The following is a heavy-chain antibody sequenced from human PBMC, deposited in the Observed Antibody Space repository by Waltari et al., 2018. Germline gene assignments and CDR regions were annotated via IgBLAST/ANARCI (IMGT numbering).Heavy chain of an antibody. D-gene: IGHD1-26*01. J-gene: IGHJ4*02. CDR1: GGSFSGYY. Sequence: QVQLQQWGAGLLKPSETLSLTCDVYGGSFSGYYWSWIRQPPGKGLEWIGEINHSGSTNYNPSLKSRVTISVDTSKNQFSLKLSSVTAADTAVYYCARDWEGDRPNFDYWGQGTLVTVSS. CDR3: ARDWEGDRPNFDY. V-gene: IGHV4-34*01. CDR2: INHSGST.